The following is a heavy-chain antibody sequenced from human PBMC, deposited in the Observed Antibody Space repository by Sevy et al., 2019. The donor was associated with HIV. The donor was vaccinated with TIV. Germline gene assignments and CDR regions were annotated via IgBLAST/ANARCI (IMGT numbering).Heavy chain of an antibody. J-gene: IGHJ6*02. CDR1: GLSVTNNG. V-gene: IGHV3-30*18. CDR3: AKDFTGFYGMDV. D-gene: IGHD3-9*01. CDR2: ISYDGITK. Sequence: GGSLRLSCEVSGLSVTNNGMHWVRQAPGKGLEWVAVISYDGITKYYGDSVKGRFIISRDRSKNTLYLQMNILRIEDTAVYYCAKDFTGFYGMDVWGQGTTVTVSS.